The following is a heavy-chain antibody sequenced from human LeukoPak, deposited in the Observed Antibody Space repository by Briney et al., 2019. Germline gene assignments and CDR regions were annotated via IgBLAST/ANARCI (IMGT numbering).Heavy chain of an antibody. V-gene: IGHV3-23*01. D-gene: IGHD3-10*01. J-gene: IGHJ4*02. CDR3: AKDWDDYYGPGSYFDY. Sequence: PGGSLRLSCAASGFTFSSYGMSWVRQAPGKGLEWVSAISGSGGSTYYADSVKGRFTISRDNSKNTLYLQMNSLRAEDTAVYYCAKDWDDYYGPGSYFDYWGQGTLVTVSS. CDR1: GFTFSSYG. CDR2: ISGSGGST.